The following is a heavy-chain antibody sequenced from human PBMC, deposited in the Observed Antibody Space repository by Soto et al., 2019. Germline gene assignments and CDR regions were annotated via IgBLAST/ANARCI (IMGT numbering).Heavy chain of an antibody. D-gene: IGHD6-13*01. J-gene: IGHJ6*02. CDR2: ISYDGSNK. Sequence: VQLVESGGGLVQPGGSLRLSCAASGFTFSSYAMHWVRQAPGKGLEWVAVISYDGSNKYYADSVKGRFTISRDNSKNTLYLQMNSLRAEDTAVYYCATSYGGAAGYYYGMDVWGQGTTVTVSS. V-gene: IGHV3-30-3*01. CDR1: GFTFSSYA. CDR3: ATSYGGAAGYYYGMDV.